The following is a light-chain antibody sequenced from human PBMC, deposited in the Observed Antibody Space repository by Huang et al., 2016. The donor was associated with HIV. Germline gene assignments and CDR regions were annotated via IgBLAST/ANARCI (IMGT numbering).Light chain of an antibody. CDR2: WAS. CDR3: QQYYGSPPT. Sequence: DIVMTQSPDSLAVSLGERATINCKSSQRILNNSDKKNYLACYQQKPGQPPKLLIYWASTREAGVPDRFSGSGSGTDFTLTISSLQAGDVAVYYCQQYYGSPPTFGQGTKVEIK. CDR1: QRILNNSDKKNY. J-gene: IGKJ1*01. V-gene: IGKV4-1*01.